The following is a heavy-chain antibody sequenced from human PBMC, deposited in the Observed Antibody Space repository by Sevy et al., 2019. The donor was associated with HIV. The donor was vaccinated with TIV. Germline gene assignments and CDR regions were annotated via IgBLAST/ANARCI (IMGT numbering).Heavy chain of an antibody. CDR3: ARAGGYGSGSYYSPYYYYYYGMDV. Sequence: SETLSLTCTVSGGSVSSGSYYWSWIRQPPGKGLEWIGYIYYSGSTNYNPSLKSRVTISVDTSKNQFSLKLSSVTDADTGVYYCARAGGYGSGSYYSPYYYYYYGMDVWGQGTTVTVSS. J-gene: IGHJ6*02. CDR2: IYYSGST. D-gene: IGHD3-10*01. CDR1: GGSVSSGSYY. V-gene: IGHV4-61*01.